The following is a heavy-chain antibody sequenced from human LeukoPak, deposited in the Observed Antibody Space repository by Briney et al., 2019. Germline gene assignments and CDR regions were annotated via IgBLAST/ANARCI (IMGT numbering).Heavy chain of an antibody. Sequence: GGSLRLSCAASGFTFSSYSMNWVRQAPGRGLEYVSAINVDGRSTHYADSVKGRFTISRDNSKNTLYLQVNTLRAEDTAVYYCVTSLPGQWPFDKWGQGTLVTVSS. CDR1: GFTFSSYS. CDR3: VTSLPGQWPFDK. CDR2: INVDGRST. D-gene: IGHD6-19*01. V-gene: IGHV3-23*01. J-gene: IGHJ4*02.